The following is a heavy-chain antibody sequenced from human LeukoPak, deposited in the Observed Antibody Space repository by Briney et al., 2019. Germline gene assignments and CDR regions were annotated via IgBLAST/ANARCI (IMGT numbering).Heavy chain of an antibody. CDR1: GFTFSSYW. CDR3: ARVQGDGYNEYYYYYGMDV. Sequence: PGGSLRLSCAASGFTFSSYWMSWVRQAPGKGLEWVANIKQDGSEKYYVDSVKGRFTISRDNAKNSLYPQMNSLRAEDTAVYYCARVQGDGYNEYYYYYGMDVWGQGTTVTVSS. CDR2: IKQDGSEK. J-gene: IGHJ6*02. D-gene: IGHD5-24*01. V-gene: IGHV3-7*01.